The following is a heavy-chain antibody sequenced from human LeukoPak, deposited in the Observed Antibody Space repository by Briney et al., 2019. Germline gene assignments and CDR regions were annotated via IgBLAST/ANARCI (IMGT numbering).Heavy chain of an antibody. CDR1: GGTFSSYA. V-gene: IGHV1-69*05. J-gene: IGHJ5*02. D-gene: IGHD5-18*01. CDR2: IIPIFGTA. Sequence: SVKVSCKASGGTFSSYAISWVRQAPGQGLEWMRRIIPIFGTANYAQKFQGRVTITTDESTSTAYMELSSLRSEDTAVYYCARDRWAARANVNWFDPWGQGTPVTVSS. CDR3: ARDRWAARANVNWFDP.